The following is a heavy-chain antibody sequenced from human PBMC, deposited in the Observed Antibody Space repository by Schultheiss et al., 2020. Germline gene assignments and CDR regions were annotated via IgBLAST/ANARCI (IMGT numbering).Heavy chain of an antibody. V-gene: IGHV4-61*02. D-gene: IGHD5-24*01. CDR3: ARVEHWFDP. Sequence: SETLSLTCTVSGGSISSGSYYWSWIRQPAGKGLEWIGRIYTSGSTYYNPSLKSRVTISVDTSKNQFSLKLSSVTAADTAVYYCARVEHWFDPWGQGTLVTVSS. CDR2: IYTSGST. CDR1: GGSISSGSYY. J-gene: IGHJ5*02.